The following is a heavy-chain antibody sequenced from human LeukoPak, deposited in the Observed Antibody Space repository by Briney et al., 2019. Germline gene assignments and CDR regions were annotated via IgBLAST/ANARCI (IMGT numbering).Heavy chain of an antibody. CDR3: ARDKEYDFWSGYYIRKDYYYGMDV. CDR2: IIPIFGTA. CDR1: GGTFSSYA. Sequence: ASVKVSCKASGGTFSSYAISWVRLAPGQGLEWMGGIIPIFGTANYAQKFQGRVTITADESTSTAYMELSSLRSEDTAVYYCARDKEYDFWSGYYIRKDYYYGMDVWGQGTTVTVSS. V-gene: IGHV1-69*13. D-gene: IGHD3-3*01. J-gene: IGHJ6*02.